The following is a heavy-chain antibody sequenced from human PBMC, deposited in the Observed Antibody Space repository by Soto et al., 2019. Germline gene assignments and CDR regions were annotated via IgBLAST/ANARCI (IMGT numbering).Heavy chain of an antibody. V-gene: IGHV4-31*03. CDR3: ARDSIYDTYYYYYGMDV. CDR2: IYYSGST. CDR1: GGSISSGGYY. D-gene: IGHD3-9*01. Sequence: PSETLSLTCTVSGGSISSGGYYWSWIRQHPGKGLEWIGYIYYSGSTYYNPSLKSRVTISVDTSKNQLSLKLSSVTAADTAVYYCARDSIYDTYYYYYGMDVWGQGTTVTVS. J-gene: IGHJ6*02.